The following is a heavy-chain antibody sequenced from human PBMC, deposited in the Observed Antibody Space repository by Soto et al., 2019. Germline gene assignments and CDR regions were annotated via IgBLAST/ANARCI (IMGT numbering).Heavy chain of an antibody. CDR3: AKKGYYLSGKINLFDS. CDR2: IFSSGST. V-gene: IGHV4-4*07. Sequence: PSETLSLTCTVSGGSINTFYWSWVRQPAGKGLEWIGRIFSSGSTSFNPSLESRVAMSVDTSKNHFSLNLSSVTAADMAVYYCAKKGYYLSGKINLFDSWGQGTLVTVSS. J-gene: IGHJ5*01. D-gene: IGHD3-10*01. CDR1: GGSINTFY.